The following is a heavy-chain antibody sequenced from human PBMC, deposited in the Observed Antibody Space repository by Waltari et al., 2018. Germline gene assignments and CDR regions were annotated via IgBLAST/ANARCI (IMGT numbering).Heavy chain of an antibody. D-gene: IGHD3-3*01. J-gene: IGHJ6*02. CDR1: GFTFSSYS. Sequence: EVQLVESGGGLVQPGGSLRLSCAASGFTFSSYSMNWVRQAPGKGLEWVSYISSSISTIYYADSVKGRFTISRDNSKNSLYLQMNSLRAEDTAVYYCARVLAFYYYYGMDVWGQGTTVTVSS. V-gene: IGHV3-48*01. CDR2: ISSSISTI. CDR3: ARVLAFYYYYGMDV.